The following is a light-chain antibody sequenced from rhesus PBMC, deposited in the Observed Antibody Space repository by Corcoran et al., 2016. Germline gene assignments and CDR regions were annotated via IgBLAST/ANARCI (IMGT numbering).Light chain of an antibody. CDR3: QQYSSSPYS. Sequence: DIQMTQSPSSLSATGGDTVTITCRASQRISSWLAWYQQKPGKPPKLLIYKASTLQSGVPSRFSGCGSGTDFTLTISSLQSEDFATYYCQQYSSSPYSFGQGTKVEIK. J-gene: IGKJ2*01. CDR2: KAS. V-gene: IGKV1-22*01. CDR1: QRISSW.